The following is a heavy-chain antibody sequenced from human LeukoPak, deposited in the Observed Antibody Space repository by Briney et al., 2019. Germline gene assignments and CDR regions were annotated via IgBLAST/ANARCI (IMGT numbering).Heavy chain of an antibody. CDR1: GFTFSDYW. D-gene: IGHD4-23*01. CDR2: IRQDGSEK. Sequence: PGGSLRLSRAASGFTFSDYWMTWVRQAPGKGLEWVANIRQDGSEKYHVDSVKGRFTISRDNAKNSVYLQMNSLRAEYRGVYYCLKVLAFTSYGAKSISAHWGQGRLATVSS. CDR3: LKVLAFTSYGAKSISAH. V-gene: IGHV3-7*01. J-gene: IGHJ4*02.